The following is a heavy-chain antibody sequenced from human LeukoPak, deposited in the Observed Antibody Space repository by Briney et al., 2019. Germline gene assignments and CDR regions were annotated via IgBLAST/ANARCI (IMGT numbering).Heavy chain of an antibody. J-gene: IGHJ3*02. CDR1: GYTFTSYA. V-gene: IGHV1-3*01. Sequence: GASVKVSCKASGYTFTSYAMHWVRQAPGQRLEWMGWINAGNGNTKYSQKFQGRVTITRDTSASTAYMELSSLRSDDTAVYYCARVKVDSNAFDIWGQGTMVTVSS. CDR2: INAGNGNT. CDR3: ARVKVDSNAFDI.